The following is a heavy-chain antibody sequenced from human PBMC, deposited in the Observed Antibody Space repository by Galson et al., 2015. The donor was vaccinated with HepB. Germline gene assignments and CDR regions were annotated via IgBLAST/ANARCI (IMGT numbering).Heavy chain of an antibody. J-gene: IGHJ6*02. Sequence: SLRLSCAASGFTFSTYAMHWVRQAPGKGLEWVAVISFDGRSIYYADSVKGRFIISRDNINDTLHLHMNSLGTDDTAVYYCARDHGYYVLDYGMDVWGQGTTVIVSS. D-gene: IGHD3-10*02. CDR3: ARDHGYYVLDYGMDV. V-gene: IGHV3-30*03. CDR1: GFTFSTYA. CDR2: ISFDGRSI.